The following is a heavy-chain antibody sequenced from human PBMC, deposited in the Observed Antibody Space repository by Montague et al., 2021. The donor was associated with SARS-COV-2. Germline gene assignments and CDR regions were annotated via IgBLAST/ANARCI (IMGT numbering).Heavy chain of an antibody. CDR3: GSHRVFQQLYS. D-gene: IGHD6-13*01. V-gene: IGHV4-4*02. CDR2: NHHTGIT. Sequence: SETLSLTCAVSGASVSSINWWSCVRQPPGRRLERIEENHHTGITNFNSSLRSRVFISLDTSKNQFSLILNFVAAADTASYFCGSHRVFQQLYSWGQGTLVSVS. CDR1: GASVSSINW. J-gene: IGHJ4*02.